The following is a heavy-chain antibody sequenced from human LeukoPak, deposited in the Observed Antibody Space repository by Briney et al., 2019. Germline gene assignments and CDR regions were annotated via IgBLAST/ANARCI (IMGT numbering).Heavy chain of an antibody. CDR1: GGSISSSSYY. J-gene: IGHJ5*02. Sequence: PSETLSLTCTVSGGSISSSSYYWGWIRQPPGKGLEWIGSIYYSGSTYYNPSLKSRVTISVDTSKNQFSLKLSSVTAADTAVYYCARRRAEGGSNGHYNWFDPWGQGILVTVPS. V-gene: IGHV4-39*01. D-gene: IGHD6-13*01. CDR2: IYYSGST. CDR3: ARRRAEGGSNGHYNWFDP.